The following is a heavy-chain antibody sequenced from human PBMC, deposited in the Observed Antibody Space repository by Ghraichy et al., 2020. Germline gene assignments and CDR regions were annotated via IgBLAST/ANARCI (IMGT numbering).Heavy chain of an antibody. D-gene: IGHD3/OR15-3a*01. CDR3: ARHSCHDFTCSYDQNWFGP. Sequence: GGSLRLSCSGSGFTFNRYGIHWVRQAPGKGLEWVAIIWHDGSDKYHADSVEGRFTISRDNSKNTAYLQMNSLRAEDTAVYYCARHSCHDFTCSYDQNWFGPWGPGTLVTVSS. CDR1: GFTFNRYG. J-gene: IGHJ5*02. CDR2: IWHDGSDK. V-gene: IGHV3-33*01.